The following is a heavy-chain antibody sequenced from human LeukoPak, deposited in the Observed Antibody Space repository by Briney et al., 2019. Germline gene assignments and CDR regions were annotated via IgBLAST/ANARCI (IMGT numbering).Heavy chain of an antibody. CDR1: GFPLRTHL. Sequence: GGSVRLFCAASGFPLRTHLMHWLRHAPGKALEWVSSISDCSTYYEPSRQDRLTNSRDNSKNTLHLQTNSLRAEGTAVYYCAKDGKQQLVPKWFDPWGQGTLVTVSS. D-gene: IGHD6-13*01. J-gene: IGHJ5*02. V-gene: IGHV3-38-3*01. CDR3: AKDGKQQLVPKWFDP. CDR2: ISDCST.